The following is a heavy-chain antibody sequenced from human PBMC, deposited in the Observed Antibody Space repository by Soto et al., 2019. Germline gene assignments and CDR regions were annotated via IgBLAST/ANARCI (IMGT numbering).Heavy chain of an antibody. CDR1: SGSISSSNW. D-gene: IGHD4-17*01. Sequence: QVQLQESGPGLVKPSGTLSLTCAVSSGSISSSNWWSWVRQPPGKGLEWIGEIYHSGSTNYNPSLKSRVTISVDKSKNQFSLKLSSVTAADTAVYYCARAPLYDYGPWYFDLWGRGTLVTVSS. CDR2: IYHSGST. V-gene: IGHV4-4*02. CDR3: ARAPLYDYGPWYFDL. J-gene: IGHJ2*01.